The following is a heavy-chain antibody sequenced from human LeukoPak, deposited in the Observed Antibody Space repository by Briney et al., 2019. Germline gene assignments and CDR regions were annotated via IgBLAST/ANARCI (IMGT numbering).Heavy chain of an antibody. CDR2: ISSSGGTI. Sequence: PGGSLRLSCAASGVTFSSYEMNWVRQAPGQGLEWVSYISSSGGTIYYADSLKGRFTISRDNAKNSLYLQMNSLRAEDTAVYYCARGFSVDYWGQGTLVTVSS. J-gene: IGHJ4*02. D-gene: IGHD3-10*01. V-gene: IGHV3-48*03. CDR1: GVTFSSYE. CDR3: ARGFSVDY.